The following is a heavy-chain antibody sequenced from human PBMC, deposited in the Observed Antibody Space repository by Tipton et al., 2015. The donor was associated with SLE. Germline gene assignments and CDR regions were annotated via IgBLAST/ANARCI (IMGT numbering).Heavy chain of an antibody. CDR3: ARLLGPQEGVQVVINEVDY. V-gene: IGHV4-59*08. D-gene: IGHD3-10*01. CDR2: IYYTGST. J-gene: IGHJ4*02. CDR1: GGSISSYY. Sequence: TLSVTCTVSGGSISSYYWSWFRQTPGKGLEWIGYIYYTGSTKFNPSLKSRVSISLDTYKNQYSLKPCSVTAAATAGYYCARLLGPQEGVQVVINEVDYSGQVTLVAISS.